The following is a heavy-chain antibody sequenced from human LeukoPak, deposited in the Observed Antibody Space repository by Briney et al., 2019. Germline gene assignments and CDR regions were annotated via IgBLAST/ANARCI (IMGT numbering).Heavy chain of an antibody. CDR3: ARIAAAGTWIDY. CDR1: GFTFSNYA. J-gene: IGHJ4*02. Sequence: GGSLRLSCTASGFTFSNYAMHWVRQAPGKGLEYVAAISSNGGSTYYANSVKGRVTISRDNSKNTLHLQMGSLRAEDMAVYYCARIAAAGTWIDYWGQGTLVTVSS. V-gene: IGHV3-64*01. CDR2: ISSNGGST. D-gene: IGHD6-13*01.